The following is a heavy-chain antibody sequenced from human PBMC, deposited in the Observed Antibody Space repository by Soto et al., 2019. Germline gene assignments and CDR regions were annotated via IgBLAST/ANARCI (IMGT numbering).Heavy chain of an antibody. CDR3: AREADFDF. V-gene: IGHV3-33*01. CDR1: GFTFSSSG. J-gene: IGHJ2*01. Sequence: LLVESGGGVVQPGRSLRLSCAASGFTFSSSGMHWVRQAPGKGLEWVAVMWHDGEHKYYADSVKGRFTISRDNSKNTVFLQMNRVGADDTALYYCAREADFDFWGRGTLVTVSS. CDR2: MWHDGEHK.